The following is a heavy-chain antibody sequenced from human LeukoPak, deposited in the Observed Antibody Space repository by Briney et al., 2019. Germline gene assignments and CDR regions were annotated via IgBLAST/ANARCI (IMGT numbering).Heavy chain of an antibody. Sequence: GGSLRLSCAASGFTFSDYYMSWIRQAPGKGLEWVSYISSSSSYTNYADSVKGRFTISRDNAKNSLYLQMNSLRAEDTAVYYCASYRRITIFRGYQYYFDCWGQGTLVTVSS. CDR2: ISSSSSYT. D-gene: IGHD3-9*01. J-gene: IGHJ4*02. V-gene: IGHV3-11*03. CDR1: GFTFSDYY. CDR3: ASYRRITIFRGYQYYFDC.